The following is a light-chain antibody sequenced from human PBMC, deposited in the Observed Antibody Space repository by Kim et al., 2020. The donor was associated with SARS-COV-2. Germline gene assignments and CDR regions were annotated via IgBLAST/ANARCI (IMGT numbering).Light chain of an antibody. V-gene: IGLV3-21*04. Sequence: PGKTAMITCGGNNIGSKSVHWYQQRPGQATVLVIYYDSDRPSGIPERFSGSNSGNTATLTISRVEAGDEADYYCQVWDSSSDHVVFGGGTQLTVL. J-gene: IGLJ2*01. CDR3: QVWDSSSDHVV. CDR2: YDS. CDR1: NIGSKS.